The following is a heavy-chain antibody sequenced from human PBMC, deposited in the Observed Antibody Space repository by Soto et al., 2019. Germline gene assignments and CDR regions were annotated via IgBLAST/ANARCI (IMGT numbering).Heavy chain of an antibody. Sequence: EVQLLESGGDLIQPGGSLRLSCAASGFTFNIYAMTWVRQAPGKGLEWVSAISRYGDFTYYADSVEGRFTISRDNSKNTLYLQMNRLRAEDTAVYYCAKDRYLDHDSRGYLFDNWGQVTLVTVSS. V-gene: IGHV3-23*01. CDR3: AKDRYLDHDSRGYLFDN. J-gene: IGHJ4*02. CDR1: GFTFNIYA. D-gene: IGHD3-22*01. CDR2: ISRYGDFT.